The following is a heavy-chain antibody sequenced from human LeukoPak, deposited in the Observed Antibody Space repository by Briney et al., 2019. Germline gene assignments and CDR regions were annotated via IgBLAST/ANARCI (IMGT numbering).Heavy chain of an antibody. J-gene: IGHJ4*02. D-gene: IGHD6-19*01. CDR2: IYTSGST. CDR1: GGSISSYY. Sequence: SETLSLTCTVSGGSISSYYWSWIRQPAGKGLEWIGRIYTSGSTNYNPSLKSRVTMSVDTSKNQFSLKLSSVTAADTAVYYCARSYTSGSGWLTYFDYWGQGTLVTVSS. CDR3: ARSYTSGSGWLTYFDY. V-gene: IGHV4-4*07.